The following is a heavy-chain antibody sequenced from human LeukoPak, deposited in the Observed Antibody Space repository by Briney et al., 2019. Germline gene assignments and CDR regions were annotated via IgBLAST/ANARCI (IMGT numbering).Heavy chain of an antibody. CDR1: GFAVSSNY. CDR3: ATSDVGYFDWLSLLGY. CDR2: IYSGGST. J-gene: IGHJ4*02. Sequence: GGSLRLSCAASGFAVSSNYMSWVRQAPGKGLEWVSVIYSGGSTYYADSVKGRFTISRDNSKNTLYLQMNSLRAEDTAVYYCATSDVGYFDWLSLLGYWGQGTLVTVSS. D-gene: IGHD3-9*01. V-gene: IGHV3-66*02.